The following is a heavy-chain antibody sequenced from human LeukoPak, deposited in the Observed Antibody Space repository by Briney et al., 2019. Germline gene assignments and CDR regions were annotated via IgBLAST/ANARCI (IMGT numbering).Heavy chain of an antibody. CDR2: ISRGGNTI. CDR1: GFTFSDYY. J-gene: IGHJ6*04. CDR3: AELGITMIGGV. Sequence: GGSLRLSCAASGFTFSDYYMRWIRQAPGKGLEWVSYISRGGNTIYYADSVKGRFTISRDNAKNSLYLQMNSLRAEDTAVYYCAELGITMIGGVWGKGTTVTISS. D-gene: IGHD3-10*02. V-gene: IGHV3-11*04.